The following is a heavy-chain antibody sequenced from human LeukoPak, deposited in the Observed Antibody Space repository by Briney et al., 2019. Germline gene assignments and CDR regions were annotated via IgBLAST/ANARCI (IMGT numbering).Heavy chain of an antibody. V-gene: IGHV4-34*01. J-gene: IGHJ4*02. CDR2: INHSGST. D-gene: IGHD6-19*01. CDR3: ARLSGWYGPINY. Sequence: SETLSLTCAVYGGSFSGYYWGWIRQPPGKGLEWIGEINHSGSTNYNPSLKSRVTISVDTSKNQFSLKLSSVTAADTAVYYCARLSGWYGPINYWGQGTLVTVSS. CDR1: GGSFSGYY.